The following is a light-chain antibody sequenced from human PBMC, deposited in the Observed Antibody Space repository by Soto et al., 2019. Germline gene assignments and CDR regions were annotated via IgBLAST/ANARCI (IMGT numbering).Light chain of an antibody. Sequence: EIVLTQSPGTLSLFPGERATLSCRASQSVSSSYLAWYQQKPGQAPRLLIYGASSRATGIPDRFSGSGSGTDFTLTISRLEPEDFAVYYCQQYGSSHTFGQGTKVEIK. J-gene: IGKJ1*01. CDR3: QQYGSSHT. CDR2: GAS. CDR1: QSVSSSY. V-gene: IGKV3-20*01.